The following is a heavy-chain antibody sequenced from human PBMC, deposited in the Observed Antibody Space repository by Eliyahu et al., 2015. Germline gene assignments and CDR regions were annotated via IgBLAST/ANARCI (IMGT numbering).Heavy chain of an antibody. V-gene: IGHV4-38-2*02. Sequence: QVQLQESGPGLVKPSETLSLTCTVXGYSISSGYYWGWIRQPPGKGVEWIGSTYESGSTYYNPSLKSRVTISVDTSKNQFSLKLSSVTAADTAVYYCARSGVVITLWGQGTLVTVSS. D-gene: IGHD3-3*01. CDR3: ARSGVVITL. CDR1: GYSISSGYY. CDR2: TYESGST. J-gene: IGHJ4*02.